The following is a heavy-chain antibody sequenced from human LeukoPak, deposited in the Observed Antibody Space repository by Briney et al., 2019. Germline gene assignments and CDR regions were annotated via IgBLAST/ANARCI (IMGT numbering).Heavy chain of an antibody. J-gene: IGHJ4*02. D-gene: IGHD1-26*01. Sequence: ASVKVSCKASGYTFTGYYMHWVRQAPGQGLEWMGWINPNSGGTNYAQKFQGRVTMTRDTSISTAYMELSSLGSEDTAMYYCARESRENQPPLDYWGQGTLVTVSS. CDR3: ARESRENQPPLDY. CDR2: INPNSGGT. CDR1: GYTFTGYY. V-gene: IGHV1-2*02.